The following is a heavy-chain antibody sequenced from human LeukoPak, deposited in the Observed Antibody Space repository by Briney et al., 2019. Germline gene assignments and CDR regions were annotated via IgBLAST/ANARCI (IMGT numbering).Heavy chain of an antibody. J-gene: IGHJ4*02. Sequence: GGSLRLSCAASGFTFSSYWMSWVRQAPGKGLEWVANINQDGSEKYYVDSVKGRFTISRDNAKNSLYLQMNSLRAEDTALYYCAKDITGKQWPDSSFDYWGQGTLVTVSS. CDR2: INQDGSEK. CDR3: AKDITGKQWPDSSFDY. D-gene: IGHD6-19*01. V-gene: IGHV3-7*03. CDR1: GFTFSSYW.